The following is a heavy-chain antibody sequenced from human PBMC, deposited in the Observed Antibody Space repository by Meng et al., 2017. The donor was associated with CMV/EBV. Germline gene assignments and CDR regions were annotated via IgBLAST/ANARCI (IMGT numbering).Heavy chain of an antibody. CDR2: IRSKAYGGPT. V-gene: IGHV3-49*02. D-gene: IGHD3-3*01. J-gene: IGHJ3*02. CDR3: TRGYDFWSGYFSDYAFDI. CDR1: YFTFGYYS. Sequence: SLNISCTASYFTFGYYSRSLVRQAPGRGLEWVGFIRSKAYGGPTEYSASVKGRFSISSDDSKSIAYLQMNSLKTEDTAVYYCTRGYDFWSGYFSDYAFDIWGQGTMVTVSS.